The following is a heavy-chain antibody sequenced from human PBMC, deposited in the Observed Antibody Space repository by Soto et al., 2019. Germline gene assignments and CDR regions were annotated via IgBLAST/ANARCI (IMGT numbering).Heavy chain of an antibody. D-gene: IGHD4-17*01. J-gene: IGHJ4*02. CDR2: IDPSDSYT. CDR1: GYSFTDYW. Sequence: GESLKISCKGSGYSFTDYWITWVRQMPGKGLEWMGRIDPSDSYTNYSPSFRGHVTISADKSISTAYLQWSSLKPSDTAIYYCASADYGDFVGFEFWGQGTLVTVSS. CDR3: ASADYGDFVGFEF. V-gene: IGHV5-10-1*01.